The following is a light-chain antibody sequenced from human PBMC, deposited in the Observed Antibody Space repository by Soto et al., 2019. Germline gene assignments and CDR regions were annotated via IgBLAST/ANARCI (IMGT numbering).Light chain of an antibody. Sequence: QSVLTQPPSVSGAPGRRVTISCTGSSSNIGAGYDVHWYQRLPGTAPKVLIYSNNNRPSGVPDRFSGSKSGTSASLAITGLQAEDEADYYCQSYDSSLSGSYVFGTGTQLTVL. V-gene: IGLV1-40*01. CDR2: SNN. CDR3: QSYDSSLSGSYV. CDR1: SSNIGAGYD. J-gene: IGLJ1*01.